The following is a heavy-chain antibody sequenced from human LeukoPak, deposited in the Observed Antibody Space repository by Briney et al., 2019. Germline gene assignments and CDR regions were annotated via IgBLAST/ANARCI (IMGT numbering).Heavy chain of an antibody. V-gene: IGHV1-69*05. J-gene: IGHJ6*04. CDR3: ARLRVNWSGWGTTTGDV. D-gene: IGHD3-3*01. CDR1: GGTFSSYA. CDR2: IIPIFGTA. Sequence: SVKVSCKASGGTFSSYAISWVRQAPGQGLEWMGRIIPIFGTANYAQKFQGRVTITTDESTSTAYMELSSLRSEDTAVYYCARLRVNWSGWGTTTGDVWGKGTTVTVSS.